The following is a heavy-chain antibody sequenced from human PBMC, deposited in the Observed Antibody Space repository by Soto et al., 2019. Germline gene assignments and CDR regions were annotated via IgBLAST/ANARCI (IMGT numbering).Heavy chain of an antibody. CDR2: IYYSGST. J-gene: IGHJ3*02. V-gene: IGHV4-59*08. D-gene: IGHD3-10*01. CDR1: GGSISSYY. Sequence: SETLSLTCTVSGGSISSYYWSWIRQPPGKGLEWIGYIYYSGSTNYNPSLKSRVTISVDTSKNQFSLKLSSVTAADTAVYYCARPLWFGESDAFDIWGQGTMVTVSS. CDR3: ARPLWFGESDAFDI.